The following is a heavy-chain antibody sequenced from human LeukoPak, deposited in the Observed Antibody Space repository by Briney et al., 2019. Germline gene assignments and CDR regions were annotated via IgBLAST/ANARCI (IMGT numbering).Heavy chain of an antibody. J-gene: IGHJ3*02. CDR2: IYHSGST. CDR3: ARVMVGPHAFDI. D-gene: IGHD2-15*01. CDR1: GGSISSGGYY. V-gene: IGHV4-30-2*01. Sequence: SETLSLTCTVSGGSISSGGYYWSWIRRPPGKGLEWIGYIYHSGSTYYNPSLKSRVTISVDRSKNQFSLKLSSVTAADTAVYYCARVMVGPHAFDIWGQGTMVTVSS.